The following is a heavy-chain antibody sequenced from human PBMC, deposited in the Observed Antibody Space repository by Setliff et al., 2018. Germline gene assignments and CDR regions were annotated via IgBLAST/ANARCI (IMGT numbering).Heavy chain of an antibody. CDR1: GYTFTDYY. V-gene: IGHV1-69-2*01. CDR2: VDPEDGET. J-gene: IGHJ4*02. D-gene: IGHD5-12*01. CDR3: ATSGYDSLDY. Sequence: GASVKVSCKASGYTFTDYYMHWVQQAPGKGLEWMGRVDPEDGETTYAEKFQGRVTITADTSTDTAYMELSSLRSEDTAVYYCATSGYDSLDYWGQGTLVTVSS.